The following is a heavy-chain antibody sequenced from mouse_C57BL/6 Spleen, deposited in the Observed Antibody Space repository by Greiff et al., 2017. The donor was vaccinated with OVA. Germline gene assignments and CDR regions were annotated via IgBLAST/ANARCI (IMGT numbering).Heavy chain of an antibody. CDR1: GYAFSSSW. Sequence: QVQLQQSGPELVKPGASVKISCTASGYAFSSSWMNWVKQRPGKGLEWIGRIYPGDGDTNYNGKFKGKATLTADKSSSTAYMQLSSLTSEDSAVYFCAIKGAAQAYYFDYWGQGTTLTVSS. CDR2: IYPGDGDT. V-gene: IGHV1-82*01. D-gene: IGHD3-2*02. CDR3: AIKGAAQAYYFDY. J-gene: IGHJ2*01.